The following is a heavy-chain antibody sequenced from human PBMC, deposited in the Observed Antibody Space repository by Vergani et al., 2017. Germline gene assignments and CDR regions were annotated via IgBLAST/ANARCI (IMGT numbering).Heavy chain of an antibody. Sequence: QVQLQESGPGLVKPSETLSLTCTVSGGSISSYYWSWIRQPPGKGLEWIGYIYYSGSTNYNPSLKSRVTISVETSKNQFSLKLSSVTAADTAVYYCARERMSIAADGDYFDYWGQGTLVTVSS. D-gene: IGHD6-13*01. J-gene: IGHJ4*02. CDR3: ARERMSIAADGDYFDY. CDR1: GGSISSYY. V-gene: IGHV4-59*01. CDR2: IYYSGST.